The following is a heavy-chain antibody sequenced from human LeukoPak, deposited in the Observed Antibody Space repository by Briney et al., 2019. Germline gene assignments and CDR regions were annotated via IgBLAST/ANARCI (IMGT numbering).Heavy chain of an antibody. CDR3: ARDPRKYYDSSGYHIDAFDI. Sequence: ASVKVSCKASGYTFTSYGISWVRQAPGQGLEWMGWISAYNGNTNYAQKLQGRVTMTTDTSTSTAYMELSSLRSEDTAVYYCARDPRKYYDSSGYHIDAFDIWGQGTMVTVSS. J-gene: IGHJ3*02. V-gene: IGHV1-18*01. CDR2: ISAYNGNT. D-gene: IGHD3-22*01. CDR1: GYTFTSYG.